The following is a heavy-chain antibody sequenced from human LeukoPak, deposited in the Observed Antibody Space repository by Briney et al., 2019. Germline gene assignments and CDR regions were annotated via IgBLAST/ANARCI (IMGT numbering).Heavy chain of an antibody. V-gene: IGHV3-23*01. Sequence: GGSLRLSCAASGFTFNSYAMSWVRQAPGKGLEWVSAISGSGGSTYYADSVKGRFTISRDNSKNTLYLQMNSLRAEDTAVYYCATRTEDYGDTPYYYYYGMDVWGQGTTVTVSS. D-gene: IGHD4-17*01. CDR3: ATRTEDYGDTPYYYYYGMDV. CDR2: ISGSGGST. J-gene: IGHJ6*02. CDR1: GFTFNSYA.